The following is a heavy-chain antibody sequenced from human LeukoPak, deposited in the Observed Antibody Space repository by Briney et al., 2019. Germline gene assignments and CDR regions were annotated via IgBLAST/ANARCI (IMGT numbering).Heavy chain of an antibody. D-gene: IGHD3-3*01. CDR2: IYYSGSI. J-gene: IGHJ4*02. CDR1: GGSISSSSTY. Sequence: SETLSLTCTVSGGSISSSSTYWGWIRQPPGKGLEWIGSIYYSGSIYYNPSLKGRVTISVDTSKNQFSLKLSSVTAADTAIYYCQSRFLEWLLDYWGQGTLVTVSS. V-gene: IGHV4-39*01. CDR3: QSRFLEWLLDY.